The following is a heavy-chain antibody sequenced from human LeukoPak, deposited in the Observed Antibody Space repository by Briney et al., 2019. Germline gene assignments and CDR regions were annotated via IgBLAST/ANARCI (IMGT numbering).Heavy chain of an antibody. CDR3: AKARVAPRNWYYFDY. CDR2: ISYDGSNK. J-gene: IGHJ4*02. V-gene: IGHV3-30*18. D-gene: IGHD3-16*01. CDR1: GFTFSRCS. Sequence: GGSLRLSCAASGFTFSRCSMNWVRQAPGKGLEWVAVISYDGSNKYYADSVKGRFTISRDNSKNTLYLQMNSLRAEDTAVYYCAKARVAPRNWYYFDYWGQGTLVTVSS.